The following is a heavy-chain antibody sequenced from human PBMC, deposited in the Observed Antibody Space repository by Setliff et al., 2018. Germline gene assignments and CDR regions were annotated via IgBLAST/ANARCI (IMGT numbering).Heavy chain of an antibody. CDR2: IKQDGSEK. CDR1: GFTFSNYL. Sequence: AGGSLRLSCAASGFTFSNYLMSWVRQAPGKGLGWVANIKQDGSEKYYVDSVKGRFTISRDNAKSSLYLQMNSLRAEDTAVYYCARLAGTMTIYGYYHYYMDVWGKGTTVTVSS. CDR3: ARLAGTMTIYGYYHYYMDV. J-gene: IGHJ6*03. V-gene: IGHV3-7*01. D-gene: IGHD3-22*01.